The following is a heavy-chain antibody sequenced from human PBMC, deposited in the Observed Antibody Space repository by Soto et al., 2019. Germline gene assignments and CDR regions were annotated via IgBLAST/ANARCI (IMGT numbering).Heavy chain of an antibody. CDR3: AREDIAVARYYYYGMDV. CDR1: GYAFTSYD. J-gene: IGHJ6*02. Sequence: ASVKVSCKASGYAFTSYDINWVRQATGQGLEWMGWMNPNSGNTGYAQKFQGRVTMTRNTSISTAYMELSRLRSDDTAVYYCAREDIAVARYYYYGMDVWGQGTTVTVS. CDR2: MNPNSGNT. V-gene: IGHV1-8*01. D-gene: IGHD6-19*01.